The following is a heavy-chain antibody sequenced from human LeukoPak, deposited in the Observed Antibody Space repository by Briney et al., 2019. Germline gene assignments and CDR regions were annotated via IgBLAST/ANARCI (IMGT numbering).Heavy chain of an antibody. Sequence: GGSLRPSCAASGFTFSNFAIHWVRQAPGKGLEFVSGIRSTGDSTYYANSAKGRFTISRDNSKNTLYLQMNSLRAEDTAVYYCAKSEGYDYGFFDYWGQGTLVTVSS. CDR3: AKSEGYDYGFFDY. J-gene: IGHJ4*02. CDR1: GFTFSNFA. CDR2: IRSTGDST. V-gene: IGHV3-64*01. D-gene: IGHD4-17*01.